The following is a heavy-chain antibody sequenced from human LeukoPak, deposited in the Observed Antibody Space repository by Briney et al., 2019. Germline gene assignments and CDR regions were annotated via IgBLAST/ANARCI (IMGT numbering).Heavy chain of an antibody. CDR1: GFTFSSYT. CDR3: ARENWFQDY. Sequence: GGSLRLSCAASGFTFSSYTMSWVRQAPGKGLEWVANINHDGSEKFYVDSVRGRFTFSRDNADNSLYLQMDSLRVEDTAVYYCARENWFQDYWGQGTLVTVSS. V-gene: IGHV3-7*01. D-gene: IGHD3-9*01. CDR2: INHDGSEK. J-gene: IGHJ4*02.